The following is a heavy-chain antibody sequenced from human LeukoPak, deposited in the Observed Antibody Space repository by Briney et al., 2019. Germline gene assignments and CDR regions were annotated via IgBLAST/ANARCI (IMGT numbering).Heavy chain of an antibody. D-gene: IGHD2-2*01. CDR3: ATEDIVVVPADLRGFQR. CDR2: ISGSGGST. J-gene: IGHJ1*01. Sequence: GGSLRLSCAASGFTFSSYAMSWVRQAPGKGLEWVSAISGSGGSTYYADSVKGRFTISRDNSKNALYLQMNSLRAEDTAVYYCATEDIVVVPADLRGFQRWGQGTLVTVSS. V-gene: IGHV3-23*01. CDR1: GFTFSSYA.